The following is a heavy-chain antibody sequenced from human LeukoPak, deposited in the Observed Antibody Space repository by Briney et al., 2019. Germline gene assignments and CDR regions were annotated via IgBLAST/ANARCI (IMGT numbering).Heavy chain of an antibody. J-gene: IGHJ4*02. CDR2: IHYSGST. D-gene: IGHD5-18*01. Sequence: SETLSLTCTVSGGSIRSFYWSWIRQPPGKGLEWIGYIHYSGSTKYNPSLKSRVTISLDTSKNYFSLKLSPVTAADTAVYYCARERVDTAMVASGYFDYWGQGTLVTVSS. CDR3: ARERVDTAMVASGYFDY. V-gene: IGHV4-59*01. CDR1: GGSIRSFY.